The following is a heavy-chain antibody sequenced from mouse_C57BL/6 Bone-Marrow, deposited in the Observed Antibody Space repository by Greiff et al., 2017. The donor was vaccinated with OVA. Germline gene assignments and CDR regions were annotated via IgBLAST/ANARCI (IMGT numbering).Heavy chain of an antibody. CDR3: ASEGITTVVALDY. J-gene: IGHJ2*01. D-gene: IGHD1-1*01. V-gene: IGHV1-7*01. CDR2: INPSSGYT. Sequence: QVQLQQSGAELAKPGASVKLSCKASGYTFTSYWMHWVKQRPGQGLEWIGYINPSSGYTKYNQKFKDKATLTADKSSSTAYMQLSSLTYEDSAVYYCASEGITTVVALDYWGQGTTLTVSS. CDR1: GYTFTSYW.